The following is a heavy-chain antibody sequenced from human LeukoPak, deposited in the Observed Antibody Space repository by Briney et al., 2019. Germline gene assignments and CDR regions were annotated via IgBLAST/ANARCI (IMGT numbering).Heavy chain of an antibody. V-gene: IGHV4-59*12. CDR1: GGSISGYY. CDR2: IYYSGSS. D-gene: IGHD6-19*01. J-gene: IGHJ4*02. CDR3: ATRTIPAGGSGWYSGHY. Sequence: SETLSLTCTVSGGSISGYYWSWIRQPPGKGLEWIGYIYYSGSSNYNPSLKSRVTISVDTSKNQFSLKLSSVTAADTAVYYCATRTIPAGGSGWYSGHYWGQGTLVTVSS.